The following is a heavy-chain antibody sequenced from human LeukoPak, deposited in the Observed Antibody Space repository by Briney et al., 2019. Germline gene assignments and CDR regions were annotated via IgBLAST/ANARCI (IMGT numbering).Heavy chain of an antibody. CDR3: AKATLQTCSGATCYYFDN. V-gene: IGHV3-23*01. CDR2: FSGGIDTT. J-gene: IGHJ4*02. D-gene: IGHD2-15*01. CDR1: GFTFTNYA. Sequence: GGSLRLSCAASGFTFTNYAMSWVRQTPGKGLEWVATFSGGIDTTYYASSVRGRFTISRGNSKNTLDLQMNSLRAEDTVVYYCAKATLQTCSGATCYYFDNWGQGALVTVSS.